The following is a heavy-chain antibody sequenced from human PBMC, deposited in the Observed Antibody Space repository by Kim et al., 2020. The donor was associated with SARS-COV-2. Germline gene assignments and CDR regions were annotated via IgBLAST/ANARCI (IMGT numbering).Heavy chain of an antibody. Sequence: GGSLRLSCAASGFTFSDYYMSWIRQAPGKGLEWVSDISSSGSTIYYADSVKGRFTISRDNAKNSLYLQMNSLRAEDTAVYYCARDRITSFGVVISGYGMDVWGQGTTVTVSS. V-gene: IGHV3-11*01. D-gene: IGHD3-3*01. CDR2: ISSSGSTI. J-gene: IGHJ6*02. CDR1: GFTFSDYY. CDR3: ARDRITSFGVVISGYGMDV.